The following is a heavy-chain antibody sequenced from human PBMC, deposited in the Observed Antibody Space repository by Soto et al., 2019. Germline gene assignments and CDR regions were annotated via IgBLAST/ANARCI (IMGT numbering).Heavy chain of an antibody. CDR1: GFTFSNAW. CDR3: TTDPPYSAMVTPRDFDY. J-gene: IGHJ4*02. V-gene: IGHV3-15*07. CDR2: IKSKTDGGTT. Sequence: GGSLRLSCAASGFTFSNAWMNWVRQAPGKGLEWVGRIKSKTDGGTTDYAAPVKGRFTISRDDSKNTLYLQMNSLKTEDTAVYYCTTDPPYSAMVTPRDFDYWGQGTLVTVSS. D-gene: IGHD5-18*01.